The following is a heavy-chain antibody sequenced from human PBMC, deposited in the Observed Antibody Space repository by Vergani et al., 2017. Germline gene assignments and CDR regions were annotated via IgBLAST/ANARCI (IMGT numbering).Heavy chain of an antibody. CDR1: GGSISSYY. Sequence: QVQLQESGPGLVKPSETLSLTCTVSGGSISSYYWSWIRQPAGKGLEWIGYIYYSGSTYYNPSLKSRVTITVDTSKNQFSLKLSSVTAADTAVYYCARSADTMGDSSGWFDPWGQGTLVTVSS. CDR3: ARSADTMGDSSGWFDP. D-gene: IGHD6-19*01. CDR2: IYYSGST. V-gene: IGHV4-59*06. J-gene: IGHJ5*02.